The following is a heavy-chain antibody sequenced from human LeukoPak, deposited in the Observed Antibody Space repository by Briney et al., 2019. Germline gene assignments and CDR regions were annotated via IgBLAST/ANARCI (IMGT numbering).Heavy chain of an antibody. V-gene: IGHV3-66*02. CDR2: IYSGGST. Sequence: GSLRLSCAASGFTFSSYAMHWVRQAPGKGLEWVSVIYSGGSTYYADSVKGRFTISRDNSKNTLYLQMNSLRAEDTAVYYCANDVGSSTTPDVWGKGTTVAVSS. CDR1: GFTFSSYA. J-gene: IGHJ6*04. CDR3: ANDVGSSTTPDV. D-gene: IGHD2-15*01.